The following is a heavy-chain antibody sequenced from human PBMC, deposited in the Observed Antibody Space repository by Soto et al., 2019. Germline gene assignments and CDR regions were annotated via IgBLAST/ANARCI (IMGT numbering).Heavy chain of an antibody. V-gene: IGHV1-18*01. Sequence: QVHLVQSGPEVRKPGASVKVSCKASGYTFTSYGISWVRQAPGQGLEWMGWITAYNGNTNYAQKFQGRVTMTTDTSTSTAYMELRSLRSDDTAVYFCARDPPDVYCTRPSCSGDYWGQGTLVTVSS. D-gene: IGHD2-2*01. CDR3: ARDPPDVYCTRPSCSGDY. J-gene: IGHJ4*02. CDR1: GYTFTSYG. CDR2: ITAYNGNT.